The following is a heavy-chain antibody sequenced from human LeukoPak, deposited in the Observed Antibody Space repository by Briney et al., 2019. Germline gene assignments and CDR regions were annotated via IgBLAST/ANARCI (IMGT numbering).Heavy chain of an antibody. D-gene: IGHD3-16*02. V-gene: IGHV1-8*01. J-gene: IGHJ4*02. CDR2: MNPNSGNT. CDR1: GYTFTSYD. CDR3: ARGGYVWGSYRYDIDY. Sequence: ASVKVSCTASGYTFTSYDINWVRQATGQGLEWMGWMNPNSGNTGYAQKFQGRVTMTRNTSISTAYMELSSLRSEDTAVYYCARGGYVWGSYRYDIDYWGQGTLVTVSS.